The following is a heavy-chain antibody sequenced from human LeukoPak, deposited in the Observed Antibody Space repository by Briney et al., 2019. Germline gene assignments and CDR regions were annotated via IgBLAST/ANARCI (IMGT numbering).Heavy chain of an antibody. Sequence: SVKVSCKASGGTFSSYAISWVRQAPGQGLEWMGGIIPIFGTANYAQKFQGRVTITADESTSTAYMELSSLRSEDTAVYYCASPPPIVVVPAAIRFLYAFDIWGQGTMVTVSS. CDR1: GGTFSSYA. V-gene: IGHV1-69*13. J-gene: IGHJ3*02. CDR2: IIPIFGTA. CDR3: ASPPPIVVVPAAIRFLYAFDI. D-gene: IGHD2-2*01.